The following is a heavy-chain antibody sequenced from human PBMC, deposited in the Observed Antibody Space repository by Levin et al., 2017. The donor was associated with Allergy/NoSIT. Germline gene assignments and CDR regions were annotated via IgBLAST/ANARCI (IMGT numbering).Heavy chain of an antibody. V-gene: IGHV3-21*01. CDR2: ISHGSSLI. CDR1: GFTFSTYS. J-gene: IGHJ4*02. CDR3: VREGLKYPPDY. D-gene: IGHD3-3*01. Sequence: GGSLRLSCAASGFTFSTYSLSWVRQAPGKGLEWVSSISHGSSLIYYADSVKGRFTISRDAAKNSLYLQLNSLRAEDTAVYYCVREGLKYPPDYWGQGTLVTVSS.